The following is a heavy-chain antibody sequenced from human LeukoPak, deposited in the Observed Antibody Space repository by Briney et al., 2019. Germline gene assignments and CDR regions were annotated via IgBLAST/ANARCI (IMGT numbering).Heavy chain of an antibody. J-gene: IGHJ4*02. V-gene: IGHV3-23*01. CDR1: GFTFSNYA. CDR2: IGSDGDTT. CDR3: AKDLARMGYDDSGHPIDY. Sequence: GGSLRLSCAASGFTFSNYAMTWVRQAPGKGLEWVSAIGSDGDTTYYAVSVRGRFTVSRDNSKNTLYLQMNSLRADDTAVYYCAKDLARMGYDDSGHPIDYWGQGTLVTVSS. D-gene: IGHD3-22*01.